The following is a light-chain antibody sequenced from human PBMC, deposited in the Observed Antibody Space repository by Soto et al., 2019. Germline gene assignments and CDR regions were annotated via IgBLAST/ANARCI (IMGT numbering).Light chain of an antibody. J-gene: IGKJ5*01. V-gene: IGKV3-20*01. CDR1: QTIRSTY. CDR2: GAS. CDR3: QQYGSSLIT. Sequence: DIVLTQSPGTLSLSPGERVTLSCRASQTIRSTYFAWYQQKPGQAPRLLIYGASSRATVIPVRFSGTGSGTDFALTISRLEPEDSAVYCCQQYGSSLITFGRGTRLEIK.